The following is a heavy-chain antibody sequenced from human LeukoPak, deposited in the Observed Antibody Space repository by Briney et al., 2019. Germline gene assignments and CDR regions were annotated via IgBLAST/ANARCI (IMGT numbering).Heavy chain of an antibody. J-gene: IGHJ4*02. CDR1: GFTFSSYG. V-gene: IGHV3-30*02. Sequence: PGGSLRLSCAASGFTFSSYGMHWVRQAPGKGLEWVAFIRYDGSNKYYADSVKGRFTISRDNSKNTLYLQMNSLRAEDTAVYYCAKYPSWELLHNYYFDYWGQGTLVTVSS. CDR2: IRYDGSNK. CDR3: AKYPSWELLHNYYFDY. D-gene: IGHD1-26*01.